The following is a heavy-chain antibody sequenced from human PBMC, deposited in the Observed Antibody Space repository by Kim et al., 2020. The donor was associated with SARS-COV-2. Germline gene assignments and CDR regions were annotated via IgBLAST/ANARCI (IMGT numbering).Heavy chain of an antibody. CDR1: GFTFSSYG. D-gene: IGHD1-1*01. Sequence: GGSLRLSCAASGFTFSSYGMHWVRQAPGKGLEWVAVISYDGSNKYYADSVKGRFTISRDNSKNTLYLQMNSLRAEDTAVYYCAKDRRQTPSDYWGQGTLVTVSS. CDR2: ISYDGSNK. V-gene: IGHV3-30*18. J-gene: IGHJ4*02. CDR3: AKDRRQTPSDY.